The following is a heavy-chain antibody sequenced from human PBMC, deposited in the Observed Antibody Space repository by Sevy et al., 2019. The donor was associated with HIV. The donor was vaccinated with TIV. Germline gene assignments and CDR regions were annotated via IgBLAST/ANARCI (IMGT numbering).Heavy chain of an antibody. D-gene: IGHD5-18*01. CDR2: IYTSGST. CDR1: GGSISSYY. CDR3: ARDDAHSSYGFYGFDY. V-gene: IGHV4-4*07. J-gene: IGHJ4*02. Sequence: SETLSLTCTVSGGSISSYYWSWIRQPAGKGLEWIGRIYTSGSTKYNPSLKSRVTMSVDTSKNQFSLKLSSVTAADTAVYYCARDDAHSSYGFYGFDYWSQGTLVTVSS.